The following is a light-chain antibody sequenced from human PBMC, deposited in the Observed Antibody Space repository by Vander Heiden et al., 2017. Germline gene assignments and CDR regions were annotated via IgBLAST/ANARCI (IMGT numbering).Light chain of an antibody. Sequence: HAPSTLSASIGERATLTCRASQSINNYLAWYQKKPGQAPKLLIYGASTRQSGIPARFSGSGSGTEFTLTISSLQSEDFAVYYCQQLNSYPRTFGQGTKVEIK. CDR1: QSINNY. CDR3: QQLNSYPRT. J-gene: IGKJ1*01. CDR2: GAS. V-gene: IGKV1-9*01.